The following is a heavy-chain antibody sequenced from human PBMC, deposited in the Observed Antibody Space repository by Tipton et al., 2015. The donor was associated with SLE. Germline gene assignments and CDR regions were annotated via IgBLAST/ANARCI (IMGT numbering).Heavy chain of an antibody. CDR3: ATSTTQHCSGGSCYRHDAFDI. D-gene: IGHD2-15*01. V-gene: IGHV4-61*09. CDR2: IHTSGTT. J-gene: IGHJ3*02. CDR1: GGAISTGSYY. Sequence: TLSLTCTVSGGAISTGSYYWSWIRQPAGKGLEWIGHIHTSGTTNYNPSLKSRVTISVDTSKNQFSLNLNSVTAADTAVYYCATSTTQHCSGGSCYRHDAFDIWGQGTVVTVSS.